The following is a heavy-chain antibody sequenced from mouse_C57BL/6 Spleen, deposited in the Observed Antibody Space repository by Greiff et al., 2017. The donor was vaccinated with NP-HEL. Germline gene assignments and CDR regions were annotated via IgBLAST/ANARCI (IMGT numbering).Heavy chain of an antibody. Sequence: EVQVVESGGGLVKPGGSLKLSCAASGFTFSSYAMSWVRQTPEKRLEWVATISDGGSYTYYPDNVKGRFTISRDNAKNNLYLQMSHLKSEDTAMYYCARENYGSSWDYWGQGTTLTVSS. CDR2: ISDGGSYT. V-gene: IGHV5-4*01. J-gene: IGHJ2*01. D-gene: IGHD1-1*01. CDR1: GFTFSSYA. CDR3: ARENYGSSWDY.